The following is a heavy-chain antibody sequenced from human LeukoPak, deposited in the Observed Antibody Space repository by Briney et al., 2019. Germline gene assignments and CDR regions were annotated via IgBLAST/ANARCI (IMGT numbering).Heavy chain of an antibody. CDR1: GFTFSSYG. D-gene: IGHD2-2*01. CDR3: ARDREDIVVVPAALGY. CDR2: ISYDGSNK. J-gene: IGHJ4*02. Sequence: GGSLRLSCAASGFTFSSYGMHWVRQAPGKGLDWVAVISYDGSNKYYADSVKGRFTISRDNTKNTLYLEMNSLRAEDTAVYYCARDREDIVVVPAALGYWGQGTLVTVSS. V-gene: IGHV3-30*03.